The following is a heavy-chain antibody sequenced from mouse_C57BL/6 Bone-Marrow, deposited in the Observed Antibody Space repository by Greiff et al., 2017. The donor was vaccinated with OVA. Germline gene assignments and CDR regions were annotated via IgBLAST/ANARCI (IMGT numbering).Heavy chain of an antibody. CDR1: GYAFSSSW. Sequence: VQLQQSGPELVKPGASVKMSCKASGYAFSSSWMNWVKQRPGKGLEWIGRIDPGDGDTNYNGKFKGKATLTADKSSSTAYMQLSSLTSEDSAVYFCARCPGFDYWGQGTTLTVSS. J-gene: IGHJ2*01. CDR2: IDPGDGDT. CDR3: ARCPGFDY. D-gene: IGHD4-1*01. V-gene: IGHV1-82*01.